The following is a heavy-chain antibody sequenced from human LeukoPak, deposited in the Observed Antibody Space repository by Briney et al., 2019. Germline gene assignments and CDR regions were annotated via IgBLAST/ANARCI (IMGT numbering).Heavy chain of an antibody. CDR1: GGSISSEY. J-gene: IGHJ4*02. CDR2: IYYSGRT. D-gene: IGHD4-11*01. CDR3: ARGFYSPHY. Sequence: SETLSPTCTVSGGSISSEYWSWIRQPPGKGLEWIGYIYYSGRTYYNPSLKSRITISVDTSKNQFSLKLSSVTAADTAVYYCARGFYSPHYWGQGTLVSVSS. V-gene: IGHV4-59*01.